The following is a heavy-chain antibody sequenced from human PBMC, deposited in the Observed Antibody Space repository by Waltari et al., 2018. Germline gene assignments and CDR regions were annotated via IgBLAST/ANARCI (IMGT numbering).Heavy chain of an antibody. Sequence: QVQLQESGPGLVKPSETLSLTCAVSGYSISSGYNWGWIRQPPGKGLEWIGSIYHSGSTYYNPSLKSRVTISVDTSKNQFSLKLSSVTAADTAVYYCASVSVAGYLDYWGQGTLVTVSS. CDR1: GYSISSGYN. CDR2: IYHSGST. D-gene: IGHD6-19*01. V-gene: IGHV4-38-2*01. J-gene: IGHJ4*02. CDR3: ASVSVAGYLDY.